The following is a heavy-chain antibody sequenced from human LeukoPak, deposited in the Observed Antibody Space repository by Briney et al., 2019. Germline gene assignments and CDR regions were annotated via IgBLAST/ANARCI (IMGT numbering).Heavy chain of an antibody. D-gene: IGHD6-19*01. CDR1: GGSFSGYY. Sequence: SETLSLTCAVYGGSFSGYYWSWIRQSPGKGLEWIGEINHSGSTNYNPSLKSRVTISVDTSKNQFSLKLSSVTAADTAVYYCARESVAASFDYWGQGTLVTVSS. V-gene: IGHV4-34*01. CDR3: ARESVAASFDY. J-gene: IGHJ4*02. CDR2: INHSGST.